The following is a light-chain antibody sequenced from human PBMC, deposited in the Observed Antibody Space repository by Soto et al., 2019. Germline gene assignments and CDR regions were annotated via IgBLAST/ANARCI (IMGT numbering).Light chain of an antibody. CDR2: KAY. V-gene: IGKV1-5*03. Sequence: DIQMTQSPSTLSASVGDRVTITCRASQSISSWLAWYQQKPGKAPKLLIYKAYSLESGVPSRFSGSGSGTEFTLTISSLQPDDFATYYCQHYNSYSEAFGQGTKVELK. CDR1: QSISSW. J-gene: IGKJ1*01. CDR3: QHYNSYSEA.